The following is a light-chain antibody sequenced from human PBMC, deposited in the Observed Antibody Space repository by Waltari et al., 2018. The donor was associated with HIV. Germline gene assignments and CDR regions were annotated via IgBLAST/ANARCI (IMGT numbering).Light chain of an antibody. J-gene: IGLJ2*01. CDR3: GTWDSSLSGVV. CDR2: DNM. Sequence: QSVLTQPPSVSAAPGQKVTISCSGSSSNIGKNFVSWFKQLPGTAPQPLIYDNMKRPSWIPDRFSGSKTGTSATLGITGLQTGDEADYYCGTWDSSLSGVVFGGGTKLTVL. V-gene: IGLV1-51*01. CDR1: SSNIGKNF.